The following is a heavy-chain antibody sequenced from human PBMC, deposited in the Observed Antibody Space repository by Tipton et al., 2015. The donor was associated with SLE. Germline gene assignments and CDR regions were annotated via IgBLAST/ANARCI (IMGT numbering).Heavy chain of an antibody. V-gene: IGHV3-11*04. CDR3: ARDSGGYYPYFDY. J-gene: IGHJ4*02. Sequence: SLRLSCAASGFTFSDYYMSWIRQAPGKGLEWVSYISSSGSTIYYADSVKGRFTISRDNAKNSLYLQMNSLRAEDTAVCYCARDSGGYYPYFDYWGQGTLVTVSS. D-gene: IGHD3-3*01. CDR1: GFTFSDYY. CDR2: ISSSGSTI.